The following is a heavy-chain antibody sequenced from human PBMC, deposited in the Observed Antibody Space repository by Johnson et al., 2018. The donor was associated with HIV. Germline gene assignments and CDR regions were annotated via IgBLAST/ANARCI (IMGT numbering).Heavy chain of an antibody. Sequence: VQLVESGGGLVQPGGSLRLSCAASGFTVSSNYMSWVRQAPGKGLEWVSVINAGGDTYYADSVKGRFTISRDRSKNTLYLQMNSLRAEDTATYYCARESTPWGGDYVGYSFDLWGQGTTVTVTS. D-gene: IGHD4-17*01. CDR2: INAGGDT. CDR3: ARESTPWGGDYVGYSFDL. J-gene: IGHJ3*01. V-gene: IGHV3-66*02. CDR1: GFTVSSNY.